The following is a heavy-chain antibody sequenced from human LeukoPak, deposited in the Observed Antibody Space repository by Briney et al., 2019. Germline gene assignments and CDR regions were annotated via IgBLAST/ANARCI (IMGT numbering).Heavy chain of an antibody. D-gene: IGHD2-15*01. CDR3: ARDIEWWYYFDY. V-gene: IGHV3-48*03. CDR2: ISSSGSTI. J-gene: IGHJ4*02. CDR1: GFTFSSYE. Sequence: GGSLRLSSAASGFTFSSYEMNWVRQAPGKGLEWVSYISSSGSTIYYADSVKGRFTISRDNAKNSLYLQMNSLRAEDTAVYYCARDIEWWYYFDYWGQGTLVTVSS.